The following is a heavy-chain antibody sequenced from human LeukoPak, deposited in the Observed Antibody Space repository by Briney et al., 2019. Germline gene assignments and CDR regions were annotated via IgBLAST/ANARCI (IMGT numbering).Heavy chain of an antibody. CDR3: ARAPNGSGSSVDY. V-gene: IGHV3-7*03. CDR2: IKQDGSEK. Sequence: PGGSLRLSCAAFGFTFSSYWMSWVPQAPGKGLEWVANIKQDGSEKYYVDSVKGRFTISRDNAKNSLYLQMNSLRAEDTAVYYCARAPNGSGSSVDYWGQGTLVTVSS. D-gene: IGHD3-10*01. CDR1: GFTFSSYW. J-gene: IGHJ4*02.